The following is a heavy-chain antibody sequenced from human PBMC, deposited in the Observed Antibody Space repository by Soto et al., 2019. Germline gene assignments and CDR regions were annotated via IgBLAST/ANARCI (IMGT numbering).Heavy chain of an antibody. CDR2: ISYDGSNK. CDR1: GFTFSSYA. J-gene: IGHJ6*02. Sequence: QVQLVESGGGVVQPGRSLRLSCAASGFTFSSYAMHWVRQAPGKGLEWVAVISYDGSNKYYADSVKGRFTISGDNSKNTLYLQMNSLRAEDTAVYYCARDRGIAAAGTVYYYGMDVWGQGTTVTVSS. V-gene: IGHV3-30-3*01. D-gene: IGHD6-13*01. CDR3: ARDRGIAAAGTVYYYGMDV.